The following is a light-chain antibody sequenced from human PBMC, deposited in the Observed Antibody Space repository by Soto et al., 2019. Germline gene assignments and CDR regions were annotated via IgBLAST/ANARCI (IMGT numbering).Light chain of an antibody. CDR1: QGISSW. J-gene: IGKJ1*01. CDR3: QQYNSPWT. CDR2: DAS. Sequence: DIPLTQSPSSVSASVGDRVTIHCRSSQGISSWLAWYQQKPGKAPKLLIYDASSLESGVPSRFSGSGSGTEFTLTISSLQPDDFATYYCQQYNSPWTFGQGTKVAIK. V-gene: IGKV1-5*01.